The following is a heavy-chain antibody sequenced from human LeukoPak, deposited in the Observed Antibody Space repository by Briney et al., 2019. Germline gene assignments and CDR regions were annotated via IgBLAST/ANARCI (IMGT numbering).Heavy chain of an antibody. J-gene: IGHJ4*02. CDR3: TRHYDDYVWGSYRYGYDY. V-gene: IGHV3-73*01. CDR1: GFTFNDYA. Sequence: GGSLRLSCAASGFTFNDYAMHWVRQAPGKGLEWDGRIRSKANSYATAYAASVKGRFTISRDDSKNTAYLQMNSLKTEDTAVYYCTRHYDDYVWGSYRYGYDYWGQGTLLTVSS. CDR2: IRSKANSYAT. D-gene: IGHD3-16*02.